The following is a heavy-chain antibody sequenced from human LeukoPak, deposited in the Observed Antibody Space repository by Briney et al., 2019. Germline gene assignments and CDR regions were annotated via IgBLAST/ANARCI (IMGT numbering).Heavy chain of an antibody. CDR3: ARGLVTDAFDI. D-gene: IGHD2-21*02. Sequence: PGGSLRLSCADSGFTFSRYAMRWVRQAPGEGLEWVAVISYDGINTYYADSVQGRFTLSRDNSKNTLYLQMNSLRAEDTAVYYCARGLVTDAFDIWGQGTMVTVSS. V-gene: IGHV3-30*04. CDR2: ISYDGINT. CDR1: GFTFSRYA. J-gene: IGHJ3*02.